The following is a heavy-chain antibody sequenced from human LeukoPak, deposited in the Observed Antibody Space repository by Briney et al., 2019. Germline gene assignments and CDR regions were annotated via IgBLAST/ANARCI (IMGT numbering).Heavy chain of an antibody. D-gene: IGHD3-16*01. V-gene: IGHV3-23*01. Sequence: PGGSLRLSCEVSGFTFSSHAMGWVRQAPGEGLGWVSVISGGGGSTYYADSLKGRFTISRDNSKNTLYLQMNSLTAADTAVYYCAKGVGEFGFRFDSWGQGTLVTVSS. CDR1: GFTFSSHA. CDR2: ISGGGGST. J-gene: IGHJ4*02. CDR3: AKGVGEFGFRFDS.